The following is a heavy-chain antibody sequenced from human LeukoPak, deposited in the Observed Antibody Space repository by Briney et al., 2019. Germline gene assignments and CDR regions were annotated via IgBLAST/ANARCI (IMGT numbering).Heavy chain of an antibody. Sequence: GGSLRLSCAASGFTFHDYDMSWVRHSPGKGLEWVSGINWNGDRTGYADSVKGRFTISRDNAKKSLYLQMNSLRAEDTALYYCARRDYYGSGSPDFWGQGTLVIVSS. CDR1: GFTFHDYD. CDR2: INWNGDRT. J-gene: IGHJ4*02. V-gene: IGHV3-20*04. CDR3: ARRDYYGSGSPDF. D-gene: IGHD3-10*01.